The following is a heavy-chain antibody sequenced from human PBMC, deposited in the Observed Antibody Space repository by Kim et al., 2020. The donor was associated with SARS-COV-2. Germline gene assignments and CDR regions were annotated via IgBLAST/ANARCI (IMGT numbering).Heavy chain of an antibody. CDR1: GGTFSSYA. D-gene: IGHD3-10*01. CDR2: IIPIFGTA. V-gene: IGHV1-69*13. CDR3: ARDRDYYGSGNYYYYFDY. J-gene: IGHJ4*02. Sequence: SVKVSCKASGGTFSSYAISWVRQAPGQGLEWMGGIIPIFGTANYAQKFQGRVTITADESTSTAYMELSSLRSEDTAVYYCARDRDYYGSGNYYYYFDYWGQGTLVTVSS.